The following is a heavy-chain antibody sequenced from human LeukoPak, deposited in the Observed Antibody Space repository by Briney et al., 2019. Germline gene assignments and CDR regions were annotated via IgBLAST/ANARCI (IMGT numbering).Heavy chain of an antibody. CDR2: IIPILGIA. CDR3: ARVEDCSGGSCYWGGYYYYGMDV. V-gene: IGHV1-69*04. CDR1: GGTFSSDA. J-gene: IGHJ6*02. D-gene: IGHD2-15*01. Sequence: ASVKVSCKASGGTFSSDAISWVRQAPGQGLEWMGRIIPILGIANYAQKFQGRVTITADKSTSTAYMELSSLRSEDTAVYYCARVEDCSGGSCYWGGYYYYGMDVWGQGTTVTVSS.